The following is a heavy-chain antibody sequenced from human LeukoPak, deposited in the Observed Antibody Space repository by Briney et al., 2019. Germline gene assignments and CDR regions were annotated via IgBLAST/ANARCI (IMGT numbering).Heavy chain of an antibody. D-gene: IGHD3-3*01. CDR1: GFTFTTYA. CDR3: AKDRWMDFWSGESYIDY. Sequence: GGSLRLSCAASGFTFTTYAMNWVRQAPGKGLEWVSAISGSGGSTYYADSVKGRFTISRDNSKNTLYLQMNSLRAEDTAVYYCAKDRWMDFWSGESYIDYWGQGTLVTVSS. CDR2: ISGSGGST. J-gene: IGHJ4*02. V-gene: IGHV3-23*01.